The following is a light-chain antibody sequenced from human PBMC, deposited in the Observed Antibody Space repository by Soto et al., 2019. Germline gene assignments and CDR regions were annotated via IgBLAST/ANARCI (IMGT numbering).Light chain of an antibody. CDR2: GAS. Sequence: EIVMTQSPATLSVSPGERATLSCRASHSVSSDLAWYQHKPGQAPRLLIYGASTRATGIPARFSGSGSGTEFTLTISSLQSEDFVVYYCQQYDNWPYMFGQGTKLEIK. V-gene: IGKV3-15*01. CDR3: QQYDNWPYM. CDR1: HSVSSD. J-gene: IGKJ2*01.